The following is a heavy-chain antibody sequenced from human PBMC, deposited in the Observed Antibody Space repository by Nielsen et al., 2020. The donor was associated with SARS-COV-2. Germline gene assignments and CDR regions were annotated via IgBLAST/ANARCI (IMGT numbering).Heavy chain of an antibody. J-gene: IGHJ4*02. Sequence: GESLKISCAASGFTFSSYAMHWVRQAPGKGLEWVAVISYDGSNKYYADSVKGRFTISRDNSKNTLYLQMNSLRAGDTAVYYCARDRGYSSSSVCDYWGQGTLVTVSS. D-gene: IGHD6-6*01. V-gene: IGHV3-30-3*01. CDR3: ARDRGYSSSSVCDY. CDR2: ISYDGSNK. CDR1: GFTFSSYA.